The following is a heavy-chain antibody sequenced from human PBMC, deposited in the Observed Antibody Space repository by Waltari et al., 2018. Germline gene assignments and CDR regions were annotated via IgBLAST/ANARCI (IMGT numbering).Heavy chain of an antibody. CDR1: GYNFIDYY. CDR2: VNPNNGGT. V-gene: IGHV1-2*04. CDR3: ARARAWGPKAFDV. Sequence: QVQLVQSEAEVRKPGASVKVSCQASGYNFIDYYVHWVRQAPGQGLEWMGWVNPNNGGTMYLRKFEGWVTFSTDTSVNTAYMEVTRLKSDDTATYFCARARAWGPKAFDVWGQGTRLTVSS. D-gene: IGHD7-27*01. J-gene: IGHJ3*01.